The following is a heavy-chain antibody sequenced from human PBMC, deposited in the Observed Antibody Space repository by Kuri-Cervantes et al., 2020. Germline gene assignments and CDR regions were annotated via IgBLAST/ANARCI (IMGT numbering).Heavy chain of an antibody. CDR3: ARHRSGWYSFDY. D-gene: IGHD6-19*01. CDR1: GFNRLNFNAYG. Sequence: GESLKISCAVSGFNRLNFNAYGMHWVRQAPGKGLEWVAVISYDGGQKDYADSVKGRFTISRDNAKNTLFLQMNSLRAEDAAVYYCARHRSGWYSFDYWGQGTLVTVSS. V-gene: IGHV3-30*03. CDR2: ISYDGGQK. J-gene: IGHJ4*02.